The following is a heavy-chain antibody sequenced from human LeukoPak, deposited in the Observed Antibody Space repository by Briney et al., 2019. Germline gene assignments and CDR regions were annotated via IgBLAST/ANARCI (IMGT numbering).Heavy chain of an antibody. V-gene: IGHV1-46*01. CDR2: INPSGGST. CDR3: ARDRVTIFGVVITRYNWFDP. CDR1: GYTFTSYY. Sequence: ASVKVSCKASGYTFTSYYMHWVRQAPGQGLEWMGIINPSGGSTSYAQKFQGRVTMTRDTSTSTAYMELSSLRSEDTAVYYCARDRVTIFGVVITRYNWFDPWGQGTLVTVSS. J-gene: IGHJ5*02. D-gene: IGHD3-3*01.